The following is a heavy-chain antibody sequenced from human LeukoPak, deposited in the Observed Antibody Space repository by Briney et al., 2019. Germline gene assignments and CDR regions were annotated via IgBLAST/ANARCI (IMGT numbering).Heavy chain of an antibody. CDR3: ARERRNPVGYYGLDV. CDR2: ISYSGST. Sequence: SETLSLTCTVSGGSISSGGSYWSWIRQHPGKGLEWIGYISYSGSTYYNPPLKSRVTISVDTSKNQFSLKLSSVTAADTAVYYCARERRNPVGYYGLDVWGQGTTVTVSS. V-gene: IGHV4-31*03. J-gene: IGHJ6*02. D-gene: IGHD2/OR15-2a*01. CDR1: GGSISSGGSY.